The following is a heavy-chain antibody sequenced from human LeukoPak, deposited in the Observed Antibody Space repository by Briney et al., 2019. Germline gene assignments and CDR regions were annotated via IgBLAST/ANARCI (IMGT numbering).Heavy chain of an antibody. Sequence: PSETLSLTCAVYGGSFSGYYWSWIRQPPGKGLEWIGEINHSGSTNYNPSLKSRVTISVDTSKNQFSLKLSSVTAADTAVYYSARGKTVTNYYDYWGQGTLVTVSS. CDR1: GGSFSGYY. CDR2: INHSGST. D-gene: IGHD4-11*01. CDR3: ARGKTVTNYYDY. V-gene: IGHV4-34*01. J-gene: IGHJ4*02.